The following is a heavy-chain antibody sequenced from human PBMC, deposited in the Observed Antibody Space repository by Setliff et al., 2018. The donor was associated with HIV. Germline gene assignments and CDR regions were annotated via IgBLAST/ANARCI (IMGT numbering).Heavy chain of an antibody. D-gene: IGHD2-2*01. V-gene: IGHV1-46*03. J-gene: IGHJ6*03. Sequence: ASVKVSCKASGYTFTSYYMHWVRQAPGQGLEWMGTINTSGGSTSYAQKFQGRVTMTRYTSTSTVYMELSSLRSEDTAVYYCARDCSSTSCPGSFNYYYYYYYMDVCGKGTTVTVS. CDR2: INTSGGST. CDR1: GYTFTSYY. CDR3: ARDCSSTSCPGSFNYYYYYYYMDV.